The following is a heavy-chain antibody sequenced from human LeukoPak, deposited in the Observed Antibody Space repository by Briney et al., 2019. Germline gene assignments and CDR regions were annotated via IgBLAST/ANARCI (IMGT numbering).Heavy chain of an antibody. CDR2: IYDSGGT. D-gene: IGHD5-18*01. V-gene: IGHV4-61*01. CDR3: AREGQQRDGAFDI. Sequence: SETLSLTCTVSGGSVSSDNYYWSWIRQPPGKGLEWIGYIYDSGGTNYNHSLKSRVTMSVDTPKAQFSLKLSSVSAAVTAVYYCAREGQQRDGAFDIWGQGTMVTVSS. CDR1: GGSVSSDNYY. J-gene: IGHJ3*02.